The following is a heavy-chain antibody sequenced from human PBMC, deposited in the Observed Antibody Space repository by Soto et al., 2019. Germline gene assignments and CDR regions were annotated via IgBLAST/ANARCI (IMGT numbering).Heavy chain of an antibody. D-gene: IGHD3-10*01. CDR3: ASSLLPWVRKPPYY. V-gene: IGHV3-11*01. Sequence: GGSLRLSCAASGFTFRDYYMTWIRQALGKGLEWVSYISSSGTGIYYADSVKGRFTISRDNAKNSLYLQMSSLRAEDTAVYYCASSLLPWVRKPPYYWGLGALVTVSS. CDR1: GFTFRDYY. J-gene: IGHJ4*02. CDR2: ISSSGTGI.